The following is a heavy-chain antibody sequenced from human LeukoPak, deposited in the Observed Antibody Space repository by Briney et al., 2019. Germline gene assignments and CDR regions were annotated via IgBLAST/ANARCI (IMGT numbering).Heavy chain of an antibody. J-gene: IGHJ5*02. V-gene: IGHV1-69*13. CDR3: ARELGRGSKGSYVHRYNWFDP. CDR1: GGTFSSYA. CDR2: IIPIFGTA. Sequence: ASVKVSCKASGGTFSSYAISWVRQAPGQGLEWMGGIIPIFGTANYAQKFQGRVTITAGESTSTAYMELSSLRSEDTAVYYCARELGRGSKGSYVHRYNWFDPWGQGTLVTVSS. D-gene: IGHD3-16*01.